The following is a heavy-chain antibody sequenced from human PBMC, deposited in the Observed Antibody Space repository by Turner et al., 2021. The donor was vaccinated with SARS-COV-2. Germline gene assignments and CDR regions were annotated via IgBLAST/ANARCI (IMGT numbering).Heavy chain of an antibody. CDR2: IYYSGST. CDR3: ARGGGYSYGALDY. Sequence: QLQLQESGPGLVKPSETLSLTCTVSGGSISSSTYYWGWLRQPPGKGLEWIGSIYYSGSTYYNPSHKSRVTISVDTSKNQFSLKLSSVTAADTAVFYCARGGGYSYGALDYWGQGTLVTVSS. D-gene: IGHD5-18*01. V-gene: IGHV4-39*07. CDR1: GGSISSSTYY. J-gene: IGHJ4*02.